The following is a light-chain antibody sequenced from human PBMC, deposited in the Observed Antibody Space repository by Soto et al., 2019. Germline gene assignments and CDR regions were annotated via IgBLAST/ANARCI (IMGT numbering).Light chain of an antibody. CDR1: QSVSTRY. Sequence: ESMLTQAPGPLSLSPGDRATLSCRASQSVSTRYLAWYQQKPGQAPRLLIYGASIRATGIPDRFSGSGSGTDFTLTISRLEPEDFAVYYCHQFGSSPPAFTFDQGTKLEI. J-gene: IGKJ2*01. CDR3: HQFGSSPPAFT. V-gene: IGKV3-20*01. CDR2: GAS.